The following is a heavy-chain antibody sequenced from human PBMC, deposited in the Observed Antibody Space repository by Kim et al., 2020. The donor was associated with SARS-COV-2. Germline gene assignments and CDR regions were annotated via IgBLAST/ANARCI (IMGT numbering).Heavy chain of an antibody. D-gene: IGHD3-10*01. V-gene: IGHV3-74*01. CDR1: GFSFSNYW. J-gene: IGHJ6*02. CDR3: ASQAIGRLVWFGESRQGLAA. Sequence: GGSLRLSCATSGFSFSNYWMHWVRQVPGKGLEWVSRVKTDETSASYADSVKGRFTMSRDNAKNMIYLQMNSLRAEDTAVYYCASQAIGRLVWFGESRQGLAAWGQGTTVTVAS. CDR2: VKTDETSA.